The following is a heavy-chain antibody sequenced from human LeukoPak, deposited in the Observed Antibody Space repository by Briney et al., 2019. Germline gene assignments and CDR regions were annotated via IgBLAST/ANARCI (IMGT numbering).Heavy chain of an antibody. CDR2: ISGDGGST. J-gene: IGHJ4*02. V-gene: IGHV3-43*02. Sequence: GGSLRHSCAASGFTFDDYAMHGVGQAPGKGREWVSLISGDGGSTYYADSVKGRFTISRDNSKNSLYLQMNSLRTEDTALYYCAKGTGYSGYGLGLGFDYWGQGTLVTVSS. CDR1: GFTFDDYA. D-gene: IGHD5-12*01. CDR3: AKGTGYSGYGLGLGFDY.